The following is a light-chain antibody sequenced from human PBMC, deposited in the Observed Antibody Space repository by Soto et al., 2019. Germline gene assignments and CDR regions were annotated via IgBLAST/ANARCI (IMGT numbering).Light chain of an antibody. Sequence: EIVLTQSPATLSLSPGERATHSCRASQSVSTYLAWYQQRPGQAPRLLIYDASYRATDIPPRFSGSGSGTDFTLTISSLEPEDFVVYYCQQRRSWPPTITFGQGTRLEIK. V-gene: IGKV3-11*01. CDR3: QQRRSWPPTIT. J-gene: IGKJ5*01. CDR2: DAS. CDR1: QSVSTY.